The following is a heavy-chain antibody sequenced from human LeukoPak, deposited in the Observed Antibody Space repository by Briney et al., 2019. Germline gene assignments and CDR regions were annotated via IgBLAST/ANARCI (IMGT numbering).Heavy chain of an antibody. V-gene: IGHV1-46*01. CDR3: ARDPRHDDFWSRFDP. J-gene: IGHJ5*02. CDR2: INPSDGST. Sequence: ASVKVSCKASGYTFTNYYMHWVRQAPGQGPEWMGIINPSDGSTSYAQKFQGRVTMTRDTSTSTVYMELSSLRSEDTAVYYCARDPRHDDFWSRFDPWGQGTPVTVSS. CDR1: GYTFTNYY. D-gene: IGHD3-3*01.